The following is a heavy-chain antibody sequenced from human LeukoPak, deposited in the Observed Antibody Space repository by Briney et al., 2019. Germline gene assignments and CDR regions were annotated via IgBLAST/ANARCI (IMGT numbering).Heavy chain of an antibody. D-gene: IGHD6-13*01. Sequence: SVKVSCKASGGTVSSYAISWVRQAPGQGLEWMGGIIPIFGTANYAQKFQGRVTITTDESTSTAYMELSSLRSEDTAVYYCARYSTSTGYSSRSPLPWFVPWGQGTLVTVSS. V-gene: IGHV1-69*05. CDR2: IIPIFGTA. CDR1: GGTVSSYA. CDR3: ARYSTSTGYSSRSPLPWFVP. J-gene: IGHJ5*02.